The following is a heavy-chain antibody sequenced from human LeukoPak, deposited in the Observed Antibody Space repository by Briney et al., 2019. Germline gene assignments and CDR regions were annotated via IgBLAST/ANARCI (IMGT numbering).Heavy chain of an antibody. Sequence: ASVKVSCKASGYTFTSHGISWVRQAPGQGLEWMGWISAYNGDTKYSQSLQGRVTMTTDRSTSTAYLELRRLRSDDTAVYYCARDPSNTSGWKTWFDPWGQGTLVTVS. D-gene: IGHD6-19*01. CDR2: ISAYNGDT. J-gene: IGHJ5*02. V-gene: IGHV1-18*01. CDR1: GYTFTSHG. CDR3: ARDPSNTSGWKTWFDP.